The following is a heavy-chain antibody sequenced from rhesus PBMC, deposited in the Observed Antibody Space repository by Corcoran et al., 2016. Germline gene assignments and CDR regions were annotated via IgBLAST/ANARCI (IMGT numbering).Heavy chain of an antibody. V-gene: IGHV3-116*02. J-gene: IGHJ4*01. CDR2: IRSKANGGTA. Sequence: LVVFGGGFGHPGGPLISSWDSLWFALVDLIMNGARQSPGKGPEWVSFIRSKANGGTAEYAASVKGRFTVSRDDSKSIVSLEMNTLKIEDTAVYHCVRDGGDTKPLDYWGQGVLVTVSS. CDR1: WFALVDLI. D-gene: IGHD2-33*01. CDR3: VRDGGDTKPLDY.